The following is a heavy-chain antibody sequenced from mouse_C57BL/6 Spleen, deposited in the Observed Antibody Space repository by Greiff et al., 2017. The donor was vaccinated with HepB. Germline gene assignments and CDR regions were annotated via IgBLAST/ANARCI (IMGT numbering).Heavy chain of an antibody. CDR2: ISSGSSTI. J-gene: IGHJ4*01. CDR1: GFTFRDYG. V-gene: IGHV5-17*01. Sequence: EVQLVESGGGLVKPGGSLKLSCAASGFTFRDYGMHWVRQAPEKGLEWVAYISSGSSTIYYADTVKGRFTISRDNAKTTLFLQRTSLRSEDTAMYYCASGYDATEYYAMDYWGQGTSVTVSS. D-gene: IGHD2-2*01. CDR3: ASGYDATEYYAMDY.